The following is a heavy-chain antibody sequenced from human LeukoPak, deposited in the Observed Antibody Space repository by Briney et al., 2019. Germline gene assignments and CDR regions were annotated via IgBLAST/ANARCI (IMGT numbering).Heavy chain of an antibody. Sequence: GGSLRLSCAASGFTFRTYAMSWVRQAPGKGLEWVSGISGSGGSTYYADSVKGRFTISRDNSKNTLYLQMNSLRAGDTAVYYCANSPPGKSGYYYGMDVWGQGTTVTVSS. D-gene: IGHD1-26*01. J-gene: IGHJ6*02. CDR1: GFTFRTYA. V-gene: IGHV3-23*01. CDR3: ANSPPGKSGYYYGMDV. CDR2: ISGSGGST.